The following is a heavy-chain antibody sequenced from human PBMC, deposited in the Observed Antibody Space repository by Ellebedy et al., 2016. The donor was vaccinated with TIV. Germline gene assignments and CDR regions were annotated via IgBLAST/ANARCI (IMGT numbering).Heavy chain of an antibody. D-gene: IGHD1-26*01. J-gene: IGHJ4*02. V-gene: IGHV3-23*01. Sequence: GESLKISCAASGFTFSSYAMSWVRQAPGKGLEWVPAISGSGGSTYYADSVKGRFTISRDNSKNTLYLQMNSLRAEDTAVYYCAKDSKWEQSDFDYWGQGTLVTVSS. CDR3: AKDSKWEQSDFDY. CDR1: GFTFSSYA. CDR2: ISGSGGST.